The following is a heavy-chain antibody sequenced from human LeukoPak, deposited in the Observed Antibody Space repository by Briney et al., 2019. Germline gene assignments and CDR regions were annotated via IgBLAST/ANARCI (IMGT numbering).Heavy chain of an antibody. Sequence: PSETLSLTCTVSAVSITSYYWNWIRHPPGKGLEWIGYVHFSGRSLYNPSLKSRVTLSTDTSKNHITLDLNFVTAADTAVYYCARWGGGSLRAYDVWGQGTMATVSS. CDR2: VHFSGRS. CDR3: ARWGGGSLRAYDV. D-gene: IGHD2-15*01. V-gene: IGHV4-59*01. J-gene: IGHJ3*01. CDR1: AVSITSYY.